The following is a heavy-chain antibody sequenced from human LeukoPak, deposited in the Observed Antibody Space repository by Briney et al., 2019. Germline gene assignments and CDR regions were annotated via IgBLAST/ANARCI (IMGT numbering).Heavy chain of an antibody. Sequence: ASVKVSCKASGYTFTSYDINWVRQATGQGLEWMGWMNPNSGNTGYAQKFQGRVTMTRNTSISTAYMELSSLRSEDTAVYYCARGGRGIVVVPAAWYYFDYWGQGTLVTVSS. J-gene: IGHJ4*02. CDR2: MNPNSGNT. CDR1: GYTFTSYD. CDR3: ARGGRGIVVVPAAWYYFDY. V-gene: IGHV1-8*01. D-gene: IGHD2-2*01.